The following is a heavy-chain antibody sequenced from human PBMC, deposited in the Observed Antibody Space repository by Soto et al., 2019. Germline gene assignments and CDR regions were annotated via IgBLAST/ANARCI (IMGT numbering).Heavy chain of an antibody. CDR2: ISGSGGST. CDR3: AKDLSPLYCSSISCFYGMDV. J-gene: IGHJ6*02. D-gene: IGHD2-2*01. CDR1: GFTFSSYA. Sequence: VGSLRLSCAASGFTFSSYAMSWVRQAPGKGQEWVSAISGSGGSTYYADSVKGLFTISRDNYKNTLYLQMNSLRAEDTAVYYCAKDLSPLYCSSISCFYGMDVWSQGTTDNVSS. V-gene: IGHV3-23*01.